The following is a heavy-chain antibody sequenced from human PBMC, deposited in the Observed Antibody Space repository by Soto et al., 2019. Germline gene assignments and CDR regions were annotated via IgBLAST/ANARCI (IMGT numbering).Heavy chain of an antibody. V-gene: IGHV1-18*01. Sequence: ASVKVSCKTSGYSFTSYGVSWVRQAPGQGLEWMGWISAYNANTNYAQKLQGRVTMTTDTSTSTAYMELRNLRSDDTAVYYCAKVIGGSESYWGGSHYYYALDVWGQGTTVTVSS. CDR3: AKVIGGSESYWGGSHYYYALDV. CDR1: GYSFTSYG. D-gene: IGHD3-10*01. CDR2: ISAYNANT. J-gene: IGHJ6*02.